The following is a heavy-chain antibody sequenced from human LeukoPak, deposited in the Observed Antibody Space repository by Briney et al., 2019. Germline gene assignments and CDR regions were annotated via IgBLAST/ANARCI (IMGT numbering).Heavy chain of an antibody. CDR1: GFTFSSYA. V-gene: IGHV3-23*01. D-gene: IGHD6-19*01. Sequence: GGSLRLSCAASGFTFSSYAMSWVRQAPGKGLEWVSAISGSGGSTYYADSVKGRFTISSDNSKNTVYLQMNSLRAEDTAVYYCARRQRYQPRSAVAGAFDYWGQGTLVTVSS. J-gene: IGHJ4*02. CDR2: ISGSGGST. CDR3: ARRQRYQPRSAVAGAFDY.